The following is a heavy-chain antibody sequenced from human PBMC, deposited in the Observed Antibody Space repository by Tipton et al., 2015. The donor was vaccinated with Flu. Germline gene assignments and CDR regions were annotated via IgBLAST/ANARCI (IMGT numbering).Heavy chain of an antibody. CDR1: GYTFTDYH. CDR3: AREESYLNYGGGLGDDSEYYYSG. CDR2: IKTNSGGT. J-gene: IGHJ4*02. Sequence: QVQLVQSGAEMKKPGASVKVSCKASGYTFTDYHIHWVRQAPGQGLEWMGWIKTNSGGTKYAQKFQGRVTMTRDTSISTGYMELTRLTSDDTAVYFCAREESYLNYGGGLGDDSEYYYSGWGQGTLVTVSS. D-gene: IGHD3-22*01. V-gene: IGHV1-2*02.